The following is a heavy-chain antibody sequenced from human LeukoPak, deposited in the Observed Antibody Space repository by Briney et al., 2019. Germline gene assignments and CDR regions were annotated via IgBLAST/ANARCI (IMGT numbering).Heavy chain of an antibody. V-gene: IGHV3-11*01. Sequence: GGSLRLSCAASGFTFSDYYMSWIRQAPGKGLEWVSYISSSGSTTYYADSVKGRFTISRDNAKNSLYLQMNGLRAEDTAVYYCARQSYYYDSSGHYVYYFDYWGQGTLVTVSS. CDR3: ARQSYYYDSSGHYVYYFDY. CDR1: GFTFSDYY. J-gene: IGHJ4*02. CDR2: ISSSGSTT. D-gene: IGHD3-22*01.